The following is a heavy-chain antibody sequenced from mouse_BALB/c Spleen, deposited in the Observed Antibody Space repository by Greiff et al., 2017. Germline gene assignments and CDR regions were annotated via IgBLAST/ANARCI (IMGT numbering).Heavy chain of an antibody. CDR2: IRNKANGYTT. Sequence: EVKLMESGGGLVQPGGSLRLSCATSGFTFTDYYMSWVRQPPGKALEWLGFIRNKANGYTTEYSASVKGRFTISRDNSQSILYLQMNTLRAEDSATYYCAREPIYYDYDELYYLDYWGQGTTLTVSS. CDR1: GFTFTDYY. CDR3: AREPIYYDYDELYYLDY. V-gene: IGHV7-3*02. J-gene: IGHJ2*01. D-gene: IGHD2-4*01.